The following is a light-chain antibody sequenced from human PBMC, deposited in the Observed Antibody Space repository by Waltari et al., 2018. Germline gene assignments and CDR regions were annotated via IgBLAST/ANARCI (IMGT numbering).Light chain of an antibody. CDR2: KVS. V-gene: IGKV1-5*03. Sequence: DIQMTPSPSPLSASVGDRVTLTCRASQRPNDWLAWYQQKPGKAPKVLIYKVSNLESGVPSRFSGSGSGTEFTLTISGLQPDDFATYYCQQYNSYSWTFGQGTRVEVK. CDR1: QRPNDW. CDR3: QQYNSYSWT. J-gene: IGKJ1*01.